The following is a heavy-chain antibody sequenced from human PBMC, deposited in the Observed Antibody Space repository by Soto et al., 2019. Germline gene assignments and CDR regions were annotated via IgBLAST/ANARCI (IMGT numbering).Heavy chain of an antibody. V-gene: IGHV4-39*01. Sequence: QLQLQESGPGLVKPSETLSLTCSVSGDSLSSSYYYWGWIRQPTGERLEWIASVDYTGSAYYSPSLRSRVTISVDTSNNDFSLKVDSVSAADTALYYCARQGINRGFGPGAFDIWGQGTTVIVSS. D-gene: IGHD1-20*01. CDR2: VDYTGSA. J-gene: IGHJ3*02. CDR3: ARQGINRGFGPGAFDI. CDR1: GDSLSSSYYY.